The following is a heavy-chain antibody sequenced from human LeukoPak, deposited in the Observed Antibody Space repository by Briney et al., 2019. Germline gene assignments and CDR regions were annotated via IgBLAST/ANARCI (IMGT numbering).Heavy chain of an antibody. CDR3: AKKAPGADWSLVY. J-gene: IGHJ4*02. Sequence: GGSLRLSCAASGFTFSSYGMHWVRQAPGKGLEWVAVTSYDGSNKYYADSVKGRFTISRDNSKNTLYLEMNSLRAGDTAVYYCAKKAPGADWSLVYWGQGTLVTVSS. CDR1: GFTFSSYG. D-gene: IGHD1-1*01. CDR2: TSYDGSNK. V-gene: IGHV3-30*18.